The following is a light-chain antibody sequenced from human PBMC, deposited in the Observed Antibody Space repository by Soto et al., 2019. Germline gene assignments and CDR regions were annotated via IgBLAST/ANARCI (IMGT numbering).Light chain of an antibody. Sequence: DIQMTQSPSSLSASVGDRVTITCRASQSIDNYLNWYQQKSGKAPQLLIYSASHLQSGVPSRFSGGGYGTDFILTISSLQPEDSAIYFCQQSITAPFTFGGGTKVEIK. V-gene: IGKV1-39*01. CDR3: QQSITAPFT. CDR1: QSIDNY. J-gene: IGKJ4*01. CDR2: SAS.